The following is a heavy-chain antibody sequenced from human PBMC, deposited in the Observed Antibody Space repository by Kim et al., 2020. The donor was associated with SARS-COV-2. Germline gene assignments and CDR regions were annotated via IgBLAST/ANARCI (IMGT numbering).Heavy chain of an antibody. V-gene: IGHV4-34*01. J-gene: IGHJ6*02. D-gene: IGHD2-2*02. CDR3: AGGRAGVVPTPILGIGPHYDYFMTDG. CDR1: GGSFSGQS. Sequence: SETLSLTCAVYGGSFSGQSWSWIRQPQGKRLEWIGETNTSGSNNYNPSLKSRVTLPIDTSKNQFSLKLGSVTAADTGFYFCAGGRAGVVPTPILGIGPHYDYFMTDGWGHGSAVTVPS. CDR2: TNTSGSN.